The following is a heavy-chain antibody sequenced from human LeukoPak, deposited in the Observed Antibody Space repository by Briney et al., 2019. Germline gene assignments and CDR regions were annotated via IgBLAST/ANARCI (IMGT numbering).Heavy chain of an antibody. V-gene: IGHV4-59*01. Sequence: SETLSLTCTVSGGSISSYYWSWIRQPPGKGLEWIGYIYYSGSTNYNPSLKSRVTISVDTSKNQFSLKLSSVTAADTAVDYCARDGDASWGAKYWVQGTLVNVSS. CDR1: GGSISSYY. J-gene: IGHJ4*02. D-gene: IGHD3-16*01. CDR3: ARDGDASWGAKY. CDR2: IYYSGST.